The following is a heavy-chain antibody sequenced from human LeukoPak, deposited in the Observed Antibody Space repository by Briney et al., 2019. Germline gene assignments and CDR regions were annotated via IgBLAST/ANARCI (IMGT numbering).Heavy chain of an antibody. D-gene: IGHD3-16*01. Sequence: SETLSLTCAVYGGSFSGYYWSWIRQPPGKGLEWIGEINHSGSTNYNPSLKSRVTMSLDTSKNQFSLKLSSVTVADTAVYYCARGLGGASYYMDVWGRGTTVTVSS. CDR1: GGSFSGYY. J-gene: IGHJ6*03. CDR2: INHSGST. V-gene: IGHV4-34*01. CDR3: ARGLGGASYYMDV.